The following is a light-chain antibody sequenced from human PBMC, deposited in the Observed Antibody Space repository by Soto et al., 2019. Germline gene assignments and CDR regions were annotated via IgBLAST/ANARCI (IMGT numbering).Light chain of an antibody. CDR1: SSDVGGYNY. CDR2: NVS. J-gene: IGLJ1*01. Sequence: QSVLTQPASASGSPGQSITISCTGTSSDVGGYNYVSWYQQHPGKAPKLMIYNVSNRPSGVSNRFSGSKSGNTASLTISGLQAEDEADYYCSPYTTSSSVFGTGTKVTVL. V-gene: IGLV2-14*01. CDR3: SPYTTSSSV.